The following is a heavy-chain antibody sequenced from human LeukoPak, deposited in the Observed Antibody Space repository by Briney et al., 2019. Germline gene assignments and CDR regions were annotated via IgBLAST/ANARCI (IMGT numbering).Heavy chain of an antibody. J-gene: IGHJ5*02. D-gene: IGHD6-19*01. CDR2: IYTSGST. CDR1: GGSISSGSYY. CDR3: ARVLGVAVLYNWFDP. Sequence: PSQTLSLTCTVSGGSISSGSYYWSWIRQPAGKGLEWIGRIYTSGSTNYNPSLKSRVTMSVDTSKNQFSLKLSSVTAADTAVYYCARVLGVAVLYNWFDPWGQGTLVTVSS. V-gene: IGHV4-61*02.